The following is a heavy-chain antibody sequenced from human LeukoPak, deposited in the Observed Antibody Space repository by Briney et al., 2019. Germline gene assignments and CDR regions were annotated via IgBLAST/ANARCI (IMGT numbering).Heavy chain of an antibody. J-gene: IGHJ3*02. CDR2: IYYSGST. CDR1: GGSISSSSYY. D-gene: IGHD3-9*01. Sequence: PSETLSLTCTVSGGSISSSSYYWGWIRQPPGKGLEWIGSIYYSGSTYYNPSLKSRVTISVDTSKNQFSLKLSSVPAADTAVYYCARHRKYYDILTGYYEGAFDIWGQGTMVTVSS. V-gene: IGHV4-39*01. CDR3: ARHRKYYDILTGYYEGAFDI.